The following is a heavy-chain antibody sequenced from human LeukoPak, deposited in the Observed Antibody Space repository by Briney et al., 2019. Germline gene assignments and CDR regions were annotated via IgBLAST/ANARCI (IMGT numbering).Heavy chain of an antibody. V-gene: IGHV5-51*01. D-gene: IGHD2-8*01. CDR2: IYPGDSDT. CDR3: ARRGCTNGACPGYIDY. Sequence: HGESLKISCKGSGYSFTSYWIGWVRQMPGKGLEWMGIIYPGDSDTRYSPSFQGQVTISADKSISTAYLQWSSLKASDTAMYYCARRGCTNGACPGYIDYWGQGTLVTVSS. CDR1: GYSFTSYW. J-gene: IGHJ4*02.